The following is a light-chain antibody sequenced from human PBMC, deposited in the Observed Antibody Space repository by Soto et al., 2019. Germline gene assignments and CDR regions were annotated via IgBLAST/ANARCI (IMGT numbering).Light chain of an antibody. Sequence: QSVLTQPPSASGTPGQRVTISFSGGNSNIGNRPVHWFQQLPGTAPKLLICKDHQRPSGVPDRFSGSNSGTSASLAISGLRFDDEVDYYCVTWYDSLRGWVFGGGTKRTVL. CDR3: VTWYDSLRGWV. V-gene: IGLV1-47*01. CDR1: NSNIGNRP. J-gene: IGLJ3*02. CDR2: KDH.